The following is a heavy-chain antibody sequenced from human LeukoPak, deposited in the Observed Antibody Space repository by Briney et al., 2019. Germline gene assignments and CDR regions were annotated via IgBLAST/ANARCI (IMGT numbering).Heavy chain of an antibody. V-gene: IGHV1-8*01. J-gene: IGHJ6*03. CDR2: MNPNSGNT. CDR3: ARGSMVRGEHYYYYMDV. Sequence: ASVKVSCKASGYTFTSYDINWVRQATGQGLEWMGWMNPNSGNTGYAQKFQGRVTMTRNTSISTAYMELSSLRSEDTAVYYCARGSMVRGEHYYYYMDVWGKGTTVTISS. D-gene: IGHD3-10*01. CDR1: GYTFTSYD.